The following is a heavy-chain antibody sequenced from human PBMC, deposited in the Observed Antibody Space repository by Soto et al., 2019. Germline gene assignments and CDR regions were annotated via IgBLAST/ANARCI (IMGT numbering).Heavy chain of an antibody. CDR3: ARGGSGGSCYYDAFDI. CDR1: GGTFSSYT. V-gene: IGHV1-69*02. CDR2: IIPILGIA. D-gene: IGHD2-15*01. J-gene: IGHJ3*02. Sequence: QVQLVQSGAEVKKPGSSVKFSCKASGGTFSSYTISWVRQAPGQGLEWMGRIIPILGIANYAQKFQGRVTITADKSTSTADMELGSVRSEDTAVYYCARGGSGGSCYYDAFDIWGQGTMVTVSS.